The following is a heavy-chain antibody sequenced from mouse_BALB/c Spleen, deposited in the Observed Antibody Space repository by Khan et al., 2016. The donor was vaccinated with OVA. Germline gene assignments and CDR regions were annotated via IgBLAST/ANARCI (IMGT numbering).Heavy chain of an antibody. D-gene: IGHD2-3*01. CDR1: GYSITSDYA. CDR3: ARDGSRYNYAMDY. CDR2: ISSSGST. J-gene: IGHJ4*01. V-gene: IGHV3-2*02. Sequence: VQLQQSGPGPVKPSQSLSLTCTVTGYSITSDYAWNWIRQFPGNKLEWMGYISSSGSTNYNPALKSRISITRDTSKNQFFLQLTSVTTEDTATYYCARDGSRYNYAMDYWGQGTSVTVSS.